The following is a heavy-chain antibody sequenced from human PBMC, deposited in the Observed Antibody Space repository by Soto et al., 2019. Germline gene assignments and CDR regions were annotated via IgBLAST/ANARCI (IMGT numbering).Heavy chain of an antibody. Sequence: QVQLQQWGAGLLKPWETLSLTCAVYGGSFSGYYWSWISQPPGRGLEWIGEINHSGSTNYNPSLKSRVTIAVDPSKNQFSLKLSSVTAADTAVYYCALVVVVAATPNAFDIWGQGTMVTVSS. D-gene: IGHD2-15*01. CDR3: ALVVVVAATPNAFDI. CDR1: GGSFSGYY. CDR2: INHSGST. J-gene: IGHJ3*02. V-gene: IGHV4-34*01.